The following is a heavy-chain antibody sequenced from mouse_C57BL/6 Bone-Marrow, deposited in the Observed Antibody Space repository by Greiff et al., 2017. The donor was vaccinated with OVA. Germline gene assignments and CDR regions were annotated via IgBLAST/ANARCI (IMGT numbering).Heavy chain of an antibody. CDR3: ARERYGFPQAWFAY. Sequence: QVQLQQPGAELVRPGSSVKLSCKASGYTFTSYWMDWVKQRPGQGLEWIGNIYPSDSETHYNQKFKDKATLTVDKSSSTAYMQLSSLTSEDSAVYYCARERYGFPQAWFAYWGQGTLVTVSA. J-gene: IGHJ3*01. D-gene: IGHD2-10*02. V-gene: IGHV1-61*01. CDR1: GYTFTSYW. CDR2: IYPSDSET.